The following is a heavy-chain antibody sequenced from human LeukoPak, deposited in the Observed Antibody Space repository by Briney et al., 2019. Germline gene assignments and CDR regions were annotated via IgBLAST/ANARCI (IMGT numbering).Heavy chain of an antibody. CDR2: IIPILGIA. CDR1: GGTFSSYA. D-gene: IGHD3-9*01. V-gene: IGHV1-69*04. Sequence: SVKVSCKASGGTFSSYAISWVRQAPGQGLEWMGRIIPILGIANYAQKFQGRVTITADKSTSTAYMELRSLRSDDTAVYYCARVPTYYDILTGYDYWGQGTLVTVSS. CDR3: ARVPTYYDILTGYDY. J-gene: IGHJ4*02.